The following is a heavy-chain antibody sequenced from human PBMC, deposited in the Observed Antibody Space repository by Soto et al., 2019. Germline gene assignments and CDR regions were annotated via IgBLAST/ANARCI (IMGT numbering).Heavy chain of an antibody. Sequence: SETLSLTCSVSGSSTVSHYHWTWIRQPPGKGLEWMGYIFNSGTTFYNPSLTSRLSISMDTSGNHFSLELRSVTAADTAVYYCALALGPTTGLDYWGQGTLVTVSS. D-gene: IGHD1-26*01. CDR3: ALALGPTTGLDY. CDR2: IFNSGTT. V-gene: IGHV4-31*02. CDR1: GSSTVSHYH. J-gene: IGHJ4*02.